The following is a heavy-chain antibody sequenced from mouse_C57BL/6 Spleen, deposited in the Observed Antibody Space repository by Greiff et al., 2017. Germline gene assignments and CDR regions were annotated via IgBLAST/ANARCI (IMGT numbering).Heavy chain of an antibody. CDR2: IYPGDGDT. J-gene: IGHJ1*03. D-gene: IGHD1-1*01. Sequence: VMLVESGPELVKPGASVKISCKASGYAFSSSWMNWVKQRPGKGLEWIGRIYPGDGDTNYNGKFKGKATLTADKSSSTAYMQLSSLTSEDSAVYFCAREGDYYGSPYWYFDVWGTGTTVTVSS. CDR3: AREGDYYGSPYWYFDV. V-gene: IGHV1-82*01. CDR1: GYAFSSSW.